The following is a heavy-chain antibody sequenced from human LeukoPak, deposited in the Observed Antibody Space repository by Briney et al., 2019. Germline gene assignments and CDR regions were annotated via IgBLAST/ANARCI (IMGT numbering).Heavy chain of an antibody. V-gene: IGHV3-9*01. CDR3: AKDIVAYSYYYGVDV. CDR2: ISWNSGII. Sequence: HPGGSLRLSCAASGFTFDNYAMHWVRQAPGKGLEWVSGISWNSGIIAYADSVKGRFTISRDNAKNSLYLQMNSLRTEDTALYYCAKDIVAYSYYYGVDVWGQGTTVTVSS. CDR1: GFTFDNYA. J-gene: IGHJ6*02. D-gene: IGHD3-16*01.